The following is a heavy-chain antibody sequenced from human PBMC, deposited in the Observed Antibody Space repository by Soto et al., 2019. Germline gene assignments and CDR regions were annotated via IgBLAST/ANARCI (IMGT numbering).Heavy chain of an antibody. D-gene: IGHD5-12*01. CDR2: ISRDGSST. CDR3: ARESSGYSSYFDY. CDR1: GLAFSNYW. V-gene: IGHV3-74*01. Sequence: EVQLVESGGGLVQPGGSLRLSCAGSGLAFSNYWIHWVRQAPGEGLAWVSRISRDGSSTTYAGSVKGRFTISRDYAKNTVYLQMNSLRAEDTAVYYCARESSGYSSYFDYGGQGTLVTVSS. J-gene: IGHJ4*02.